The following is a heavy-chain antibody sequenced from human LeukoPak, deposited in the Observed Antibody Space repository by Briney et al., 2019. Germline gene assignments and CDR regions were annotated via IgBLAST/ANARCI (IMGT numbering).Heavy chain of an antibody. V-gene: IGHV3-53*01. CDR1: GFTVSSNY. Sequence: GGSLRLSCAASGFTVSSNYMNWVRQAPGKGLEWVSVIYGGGGTYYADSVKGRFTVSRDNSKNTLYLQMNSLTAEDTGVYYCARGGDGYNRYFDYWGQGTLVTVSP. CDR3: ARGGDGYNRYFDY. D-gene: IGHD5-24*01. CDR2: IYGGGGT. J-gene: IGHJ4*02.